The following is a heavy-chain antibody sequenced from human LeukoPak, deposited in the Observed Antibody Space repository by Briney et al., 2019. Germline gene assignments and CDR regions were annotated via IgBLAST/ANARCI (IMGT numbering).Heavy chain of an antibody. V-gene: IGHV5-51*01. CDR2: IYPGDSDT. CDR1: GYSFTSYW. D-gene: IGHD4-17*01. Sequence: GESLKISCKGSGYSFTSYWIGWVRQMPGKGLEWMGIIYPGDSDTRYSPSFQGQVTISADKSISTAHLQWSSLKASDTAMYYCARQDGDYGEDYYYMDVWGEGTTVTVSS. CDR3: ARQDGDYGEDYYYMDV. J-gene: IGHJ6*03.